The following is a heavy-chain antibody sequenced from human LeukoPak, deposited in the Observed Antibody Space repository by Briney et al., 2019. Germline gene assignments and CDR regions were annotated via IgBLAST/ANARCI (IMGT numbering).Heavy chain of an antibody. V-gene: IGHV3-21*05. D-gene: IGHD3-22*01. CDR1: GFTFSSYA. CDR3: ARGGDSSGYYSKIFDY. J-gene: IGHJ4*02. Sequence: KPGGSLRLSCAASGFTFSSYAKTWVRQAPGKGLEWVSYISSSSSYTNYADSVKGRFTISRDNAKNSLYLQMNSLRAEDTAVYYCARGGDSSGYYSKIFDYWGQGTLVTVSS. CDR2: ISSSSSYT.